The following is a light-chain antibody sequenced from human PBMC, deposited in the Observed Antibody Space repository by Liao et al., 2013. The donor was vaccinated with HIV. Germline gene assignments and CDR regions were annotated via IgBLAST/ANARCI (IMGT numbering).Light chain of an antibody. Sequence: SYVLTQPPSVSVAPGKTARITCGGDNIGSKSVHWYRQKPGQAPVLVIYYDDDRPSGIPDRFSGSNSGNTATLTISRVEAGDEADFYCHVWDSTSDHRGVFGGGTKLTVL. CDR3: HVWDSTSDHRGV. CDR1: NIGSKS. V-gene: IGLV3-21*04. J-gene: IGLJ3*02. CDR2: YDD.